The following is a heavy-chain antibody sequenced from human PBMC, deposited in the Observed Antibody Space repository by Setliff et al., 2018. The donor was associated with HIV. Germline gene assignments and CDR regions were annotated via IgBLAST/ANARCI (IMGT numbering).Heavy chain of an antibody. CDR1: NYTLINYG. J-gene: IGHJ5*02. CDR3: VRGHCNSDKCWYTWFDP. D-gene: IGHD2-2*01. V-gene: IGHV1-18*01. Sequence: GASVKVSCKASNYTLINYGVSWVRQAPGQGLEWMGWIGSYSGYTIYAQKFQDRLTMTTDTSTTTASMELRSLRSDDTAVYYCVRGHCNSDKCWYTWFDPWGLGTLVTVSS. CDR2: IGSYSGYT.